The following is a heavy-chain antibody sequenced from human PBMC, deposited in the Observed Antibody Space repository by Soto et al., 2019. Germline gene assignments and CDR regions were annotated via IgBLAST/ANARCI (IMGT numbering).Heavy chain of an antibody. J-gene: IGHJ4*02. CDR1: GFIVSDTY. V-gene: IGHV3-66*01. Sequence: GGSLRLSCTASGFIVSDTYVNWVRQAPGKGLEWVSVISNRGDTHYADSVRGRFSLSRDISDNTLHLQMNNLRVEDTAVYYCARDGVGATVFFGYFDYWGQGALVTVSS. CDR2: ISNRGDT. D-gene: IGHD1-26*01. CDR3: ARDGVGATVFFGYFDY.